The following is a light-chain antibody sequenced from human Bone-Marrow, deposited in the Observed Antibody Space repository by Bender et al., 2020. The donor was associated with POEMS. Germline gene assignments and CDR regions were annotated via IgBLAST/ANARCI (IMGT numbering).Light chain of an antibody. V-gene: IGLV1-40*01. CDR2: EGT. CDR3: SSFAGSNIFVV. CDR1: TSNIGAGYD. Sequence: QSVLTQPPSVSGAPGQRVTISCTGSTSNIGAGYDVHWYQHLPGTAPKLLIYEGTERPSGVPDRFSGSKSGKTASLTVSGLQADDEADYYCSSFAGSNIFVVFGGGTKLTVL. J-gene: IGLJ2*01.